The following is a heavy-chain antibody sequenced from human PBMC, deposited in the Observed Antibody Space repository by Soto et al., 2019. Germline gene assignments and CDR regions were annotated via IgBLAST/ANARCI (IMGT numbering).Heavy chain of an antibody. V-gene: IGHV1-69*12. J-gene: IGHJ5*02. CDR2: IVPLFGTA. CDR1: GGTFGNTA. D-gene: IGHD3-3*01. CDR3: ARDGDPRYSFWSGPLGGGRFDP. Sequence: QVQLVQSGAEVKEPGSSVNVSCKTSGGTFGNTAVTWVRQVPGQGLEWIGGIVPLFGTANYAQKFRGSVMITADESTGTASMDPSSLRSDDTAIYYCARDGDPRYSFWSGPLGGGRFDPWGQGTLVTVSS.